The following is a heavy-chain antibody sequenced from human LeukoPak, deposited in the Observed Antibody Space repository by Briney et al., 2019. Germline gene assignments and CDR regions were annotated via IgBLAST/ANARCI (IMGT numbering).Heavy chain of an antibody. CDR3: ARETTVTGLGYFDY. D-gene: IGHD4-17*01. Sequence: ASVKVSCKASGGTFSSYAISWVRQAPGQGLEWMGRIIPILGIANYAQKFQGRVTITADKSTSTAYMELSSLRSEDTAVYYCARETTVTGLGYFDYWGQGTLVTVSS. V-gene: IGHV1-69*04. CDR1: GGTFSSYA. CDR2: IIPILGIA. J-gene: IGHJ4*02.